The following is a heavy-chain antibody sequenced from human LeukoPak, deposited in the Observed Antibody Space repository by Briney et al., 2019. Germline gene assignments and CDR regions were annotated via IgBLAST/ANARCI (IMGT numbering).Heavy chain of an antibody. J-gene: IGHJ4*02. CDR2: IYPGDSDT. Sequence: GESLQISCKGSGYRFTSYWIGWVRQMPGNGLEWMGIIYPGDSDTRYSPSFQGQVTISADKSISTAYLQWSSLKASDTAMYYCAMRLSYSSSWYYFDYWGQGTLVTVSS. CDR1: GYRFTSYW. D-gene: IGHD6-13*01. V-gene: IGHV5-51*01. CDR3: AMRLSYSSSWYYFDY.